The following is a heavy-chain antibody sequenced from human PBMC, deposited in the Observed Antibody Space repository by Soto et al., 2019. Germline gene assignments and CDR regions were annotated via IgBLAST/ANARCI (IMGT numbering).Heavy chain of an antibody. J-gene: IGHJ4*02. CDR2: IYYSGST. Sequence: QVQLQESGPGLVKPSQTLSLTCTVSGGSISSGDYYWSWIRQPPGKGLEWIGYIYYSGSTYYNPSLKSRVTISVDTSKNQFSLKLSSVTAADTAVYYCARDSDYYDSSGYYRFDYWGQGTLVTVSS. D-gene: IGHD3-22*01. CDR1: GGSISSGDYY. CDR3: ARDSDYYDSSGYYRFDY. V-gene: IGHV4-30-4*01.